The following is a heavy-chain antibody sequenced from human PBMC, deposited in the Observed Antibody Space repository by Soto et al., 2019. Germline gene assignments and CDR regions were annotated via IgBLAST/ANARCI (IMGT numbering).Heavy chain of an antibody. D-gene: IGHD3-3*01. CDR1: RGSISGYY. V-gene: IGHV4-34*01. Sequence: SETLSLTCAVYRGSISGYYWSWIRQPPGKGLEWIGESNPSGTSNYKSSLESRVTISVDMSKNQFSLKLTSVTAADTAIYYCARSRFWSGSTGDYYYYGLDVWGQGTAVTVYS. J-gene: IGHJ6*02. CDR3: ARSRFWSGSTGDYYYYGLDV. CDR2: SNPSGTS.